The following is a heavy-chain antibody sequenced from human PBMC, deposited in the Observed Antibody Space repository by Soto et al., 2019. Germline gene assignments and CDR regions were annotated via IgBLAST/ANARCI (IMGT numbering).Heavy chain of an antibody. CDR3: AKDFTGDLPGGWFDP. D-gene: IGHD4-17*01. J-gene: IGHJ5*02. CDR2: ISGSGGST. CDR1: GFTFSSYA. V-gene: IGHV3-23*01. Sequence: PGGSLGLSCAASGFTFSSYAVSWVRQAPGKGLEWVSAISGSGGSTYYADSVKGRFTISRDNSKNTLYLQMNSLRAEDTAVYYCAKDFTGDLPGGWFDPWGQGTLVTGSS.